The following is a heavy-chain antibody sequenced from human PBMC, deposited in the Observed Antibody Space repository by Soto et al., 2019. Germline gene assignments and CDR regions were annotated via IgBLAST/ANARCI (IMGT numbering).Heavy chain of an antibody. Sequence: QVQLVQSGAEVKKPGASVKVSCKVSGYTLTELSMHWVRQAPGKGLEWMGGFDPEDGETIFAQKFQDRVTVTADTSTDTAYMELTSLRSADTAVYYCATDPTNSVRDTKGNHYAGMEVWGQGNTVTVSS. CDR1: GYTLTELS. V-gene: IGHV1-24*01. CDR3: ATDPTNSVRDTKGNHYAGMEV. CDR2: FDPEDGET. J-gene: IGHJ6*02. D-gene: IGHD3-3*01.